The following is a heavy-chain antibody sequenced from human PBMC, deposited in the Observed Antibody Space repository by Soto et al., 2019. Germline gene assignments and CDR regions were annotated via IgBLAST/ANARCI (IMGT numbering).Heavy chain of an antibody. CDR3: ARDPRIVGATPSFDY. Sequence: QVQLVESGGGVVQPGRSLRLSCAASGFTFSSYAMHWVRQAPGKGLEWVAVISYDGSNKYYADSVKGRFTISRDNSKNTLYLQTNSLRAEDTAVYYCARDPRIVGATPSFDYWGQGTLVTVSS. J-gene: IGHJ4*02. CDR2: ISYDGSNK. V-gene: IGHV3-30-3*01. CDR1: GFTFSSYA. D-gene: IGHD1-26*01.